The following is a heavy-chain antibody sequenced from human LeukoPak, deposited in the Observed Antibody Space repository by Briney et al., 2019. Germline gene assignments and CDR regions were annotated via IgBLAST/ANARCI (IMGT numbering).Heavy chain of an antibody. D-gene: IGHD3-3*01. Sequence: GGSLRLSCAASGFTFSSYGMHWVRQAPGKGLEWVAVISYDGSNKYYADSVKGRFTISRDNSKNTLYLQMNSLRAEDTAVYYCARELTDTNYDFWSGYLPPPPFFDYWGQGTLVTVSS. V-gene: IGHV3-30*03. J-gene: IGHJ4*02. CDR1: GFTFSSYG. CDR2: ISYDGSNK. CDR3: ARELTDTNYDFWSGYLPPPPFFDY.